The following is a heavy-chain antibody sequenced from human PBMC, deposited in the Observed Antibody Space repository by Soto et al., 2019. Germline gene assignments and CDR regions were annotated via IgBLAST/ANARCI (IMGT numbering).Heavy chain of an antibody. CDR2: ISSSSSTI. Sequence: VGSLRLSCAASGFTFSSYSMNWVRQAPGKGLEWVSYISSSSSTIYYADSVKGRFTISRDNAKNSLYLQMNSLRDEDTAVYYCARVGGYCSSTSCYNYYYGMDVWGQGTTVTVSS. CDR3: ARVGGYCSSTSCYNYYYGMDV. D-gene: IGHD2-2*02. J-gene: IGHJ6*02. V-gene: IGHV3-48*02. CDR1: GFTFSSYS.